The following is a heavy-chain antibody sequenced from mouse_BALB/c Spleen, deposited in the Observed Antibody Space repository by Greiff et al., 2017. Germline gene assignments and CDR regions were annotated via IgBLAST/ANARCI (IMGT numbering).Heavy chain of an antibody. J-gene: IGHJ2*01. D-gene: IGHD1-1*01. CDR1: GYTFTSYY. CDR2: IYPGDGST. Sequence: VQLQQSGPELVKPGASVKMSCKASGYTFTSYYIHWVKQRPGQGLEWIGWIYPGDGSTKYNEKFKGKTTLTADKSSSTAYMLLSSLTSEDSAIYFCARGKLLRFYYFDYWGQGTTLTVSS. V-gene: IGHV1S56*01. CDR3: ARGKLLRFYYFDY.